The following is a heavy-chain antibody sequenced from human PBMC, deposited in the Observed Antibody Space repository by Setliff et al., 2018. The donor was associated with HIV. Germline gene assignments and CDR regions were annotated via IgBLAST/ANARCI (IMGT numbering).Heavy chain of an antibody. CDR3: IGGVYHYYMDV. CDR1: GFTFSSYS. CDR2: ISSSSSLT. Sequence: GGSLRLSCAASGFTFSSYSMNWVRQAPGKGLEWVSYISSSSSLTNYADSVKGRFTISRDNAKDSLYLQMNSLRAEDTAVYYCIGGVYHYYMDVWGKGTTVTVSS. D-gene: IGHD3-16*01. J-gene: IGHJ6*03. V-gene: IGHV3-21*05.